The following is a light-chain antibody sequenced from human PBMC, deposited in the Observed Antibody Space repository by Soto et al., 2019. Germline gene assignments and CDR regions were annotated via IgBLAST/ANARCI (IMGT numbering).Light chain of an antibody. CDR2: GAS. Sequence: EIVLTQSPVPLSLSPGERATLSCRAIQSVSSSYLAWYQQKPGQAPRLLIYGASSRATGIPDRFSGSGSGTEFTLTISRLEPEDFAVYYCQQYGSSPPWTFGQGTKVDIK. CDR1: QSVSSSY. V-gene: IGKV3-20*01. J-gene: IGKJ1*01. CDR3: QQYGSSPPWT.